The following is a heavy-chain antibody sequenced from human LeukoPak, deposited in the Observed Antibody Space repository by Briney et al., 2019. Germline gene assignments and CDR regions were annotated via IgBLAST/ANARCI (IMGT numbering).Heavy chain of an antibody. CDR2: IDYRGST. Sequence: SEALSLTCTVSGGSISSYYWSWIRQPPGKGLEWIAYIDYRGSTTYNPSLKSRVTISVDTSGNQFSLKLSSVTAADTAVYYCASTVLGKFDYWGQGTLVTVSS. D-gene: IGHD7-27*01. J-gene: IGHJ4*02. V-gene: IGHV4-59*12. CDR1: GGSISSYY. CDR3: ASTVLGKFDY.